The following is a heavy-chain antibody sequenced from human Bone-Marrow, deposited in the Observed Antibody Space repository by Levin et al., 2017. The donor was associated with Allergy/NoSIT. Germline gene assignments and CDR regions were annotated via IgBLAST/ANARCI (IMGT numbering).Heavy chain of an antibody. Sequence: GGSLRLSCTASGFTFGDFAMTWVRQAPGKGLQWVGYIRAKDYGGTTEYAASVKGRFTISSDDSKSIAYLQMDSLTTEDSAMYYCTRGSGRFEYWGQGALVTVSS. CDR2: IRAKDYGGTT. V-gene: IGHV3-49*04. CDR1: GFTFGDFA. D-gene: IGHD1-26*01. J-gene: IGHJ4*02. CDR3: TRGSGRFEY.